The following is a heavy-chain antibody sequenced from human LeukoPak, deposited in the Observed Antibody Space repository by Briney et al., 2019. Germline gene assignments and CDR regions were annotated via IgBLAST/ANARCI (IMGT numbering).Heavy chain of an antibody. J-gene: IGHJ4*02. CDR3: ANRVIGYCFDY. CDR1: GFTFSSYG. Sequence: PGRSLRLSCAASGFTFSSYGMHWVRQAPGKGLEWVAVISYDGSNKYYADSVKGRFTISRDNSKNTLYLQMNSLRAEDTALYYCANRVIGYCFDYWGQGTLVTVSS. D-gene: IGHD2-15*01. CDR2: ISYDGSNK. V-gene: IGHV3-30*18.